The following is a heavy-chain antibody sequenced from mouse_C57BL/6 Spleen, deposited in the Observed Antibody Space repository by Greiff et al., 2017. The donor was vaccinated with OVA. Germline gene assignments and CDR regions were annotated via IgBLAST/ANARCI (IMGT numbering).Heavy chain of an antibody. J-gene: IGHJ2*01. V-gene: IGHV1-64*01. CDR1: GYTFTSYW. CDR3: ARVGDDGYAYYFDY. D-gene: IGHD2-3*01. CDR2: INPNSGST. Sequence: QVQLQQPGAELVKPGASVKLSCKASGYTFTSYWMHWVKQRPGQGLEWIGMINPNSGSTNYNEKFKSKATLTVDKSSSTAYMQLSSLTSEDSAVYYCARVGDDGYAYYFDYWGQGTTLTVSS.